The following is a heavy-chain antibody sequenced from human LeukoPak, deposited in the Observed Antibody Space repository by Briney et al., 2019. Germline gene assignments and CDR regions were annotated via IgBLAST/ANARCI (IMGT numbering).Heavy chain of an antibody. D-gene: IGHD3-10*01. CDR1: GFSLSTSGVA. CDR2: IYWDDDK. CDR3: AYSRRFDM. J-gene: IGHJ4*02. Sequence: KSGPTLFQSTHPLTLTFSFSGFSLSTSGVAVGWIRQPPGKALEWHTLIYWDDDKRYSPSLKSGLTITEDASKNQLGLTLTNMDPGDTATYYCAYSRRFDMWGQGTLVTVSS. V-gene: IGHV2-5*02.